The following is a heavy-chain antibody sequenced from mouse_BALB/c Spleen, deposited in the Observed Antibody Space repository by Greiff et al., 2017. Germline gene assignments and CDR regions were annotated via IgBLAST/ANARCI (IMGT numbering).Heavy chain of an antibody. Sequence: VQLQQSGTVLARPGASVKMSCKASGYSFTSYWMHWVKQRPGQGLEWIGAIYPGNSDTSYNQKFKGKAKLTAVTSASTAYMELSSLTNEDSAVYYCTRGLGLNAMDYWGQGTSVTVSS. J-gene: IGHJ4*01. V-gene: IGHV1-5*01. D-gene: IGHD3-3*01. CDR1: GYSFTSYW. CDR3: TRGLGLNAMDY. CDR2: IYPGNSDT.